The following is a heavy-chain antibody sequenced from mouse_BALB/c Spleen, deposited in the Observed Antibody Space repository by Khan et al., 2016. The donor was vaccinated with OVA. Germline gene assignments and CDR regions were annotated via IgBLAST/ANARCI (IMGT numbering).Heavy chain of an antibody. CDR2: VNIYNGNT. V-gene: IGHV1S137*01. J-gene: IGHJ4*01. Sequence: VQLQESGPEVVRPALSVKLSCKGSGDTFSDYAMHLVKQSHAKSLEWIGVVNIYNGNTNYNQTFKGKATMTVDKSSSTAYMELARLTSEDSAIYYCARGDFLLRLRGMDYWGQGTSVTVSS. CDR1: GDTFSDYA. CDR3: ARGDFLLRLRGMDY. D-gene: IGHD2-4*01.